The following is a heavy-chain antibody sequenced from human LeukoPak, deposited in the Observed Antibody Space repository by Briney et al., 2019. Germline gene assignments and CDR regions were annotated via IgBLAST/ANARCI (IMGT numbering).Heavy chain of an antibody. D-gene: IGHD3-22*01. J-gene: IGHJ4*02. V-gene: IGHV4-59*08. Sequence: PSETLSLTCTVSGGSISSYYWSWIRQPPGKGLEWIGYIYYSGSTNYNPSLKSRVTISVDTSKNQLSLKLSSVTAADTAVYYCARHIDYDSSGYYAFDYWGQGTLVTVSS. CDR2: IYYSGST. CDR3: ARHIDYDSSGYYAFDY. CDR1: GGSISSYY.